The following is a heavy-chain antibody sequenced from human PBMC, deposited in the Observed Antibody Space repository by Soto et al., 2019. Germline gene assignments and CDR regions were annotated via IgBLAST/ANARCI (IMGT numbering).Heavy chain of an antibody. CDR3: AGPGYSSQDY. CDR2: ISGSGDGT. Sequence: GGSLRLSCAASGFTFSSFALSWVRQAPGKGLEWVSAISGSGDGTDYADSVKGRFTISRDNSKNTLYLQMNSLRAEDTAVYYCAGPGYSSQDYWGQGALVTVST. CDR1: GFTFSSFA. V-gene: IGHV3-23*01. D-gene: IGHD5-18*01. J-gene: IGHJ4*02.